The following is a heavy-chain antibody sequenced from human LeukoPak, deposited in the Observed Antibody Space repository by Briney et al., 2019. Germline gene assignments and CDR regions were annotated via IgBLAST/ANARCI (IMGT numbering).Heavy chain of an antibody. V-gene: IGHV6-1*01. D-gene: IGHD4-17*01. CDR2: TYYRSKWYN. CDR3: ARGGEGYGDPYCYYGMDV. CDR1: GDSVSSNSAA. Sequence: PSQTLSLTCAISGDSVSSNSAAWNWIRQSASRGLEWLGRTYYRSKWYNDYAVSVKSRITINPDTSKNQFSLQLNSVTPEDTAVYYCARGGEGYGDPYCYYGMDVWGQGTTVTVSS. J-gene: IGHJ6*02.